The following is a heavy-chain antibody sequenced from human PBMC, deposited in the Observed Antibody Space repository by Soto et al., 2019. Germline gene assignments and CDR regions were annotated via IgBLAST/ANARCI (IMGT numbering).Heavy chain of an antibody. V-gene: IGHV3-23*01. CDR1: GFTFSSYA. CDR2: ISGSGGST. CDR3: ATRTGYYDSRGYPDY. Sequence: GGSLRLSCAASGFTFSSYAMSWVRQAPGKGLEWVSAISGSGGSTYYADSVKGRFTISRDNSKYTLYLQMNSLRAEDTAVYYCATRTGYYDSRGYPDYRGQGTLVAVSS. J-gene: IGHJ4*02. D-gene: IGHD3-22*01.